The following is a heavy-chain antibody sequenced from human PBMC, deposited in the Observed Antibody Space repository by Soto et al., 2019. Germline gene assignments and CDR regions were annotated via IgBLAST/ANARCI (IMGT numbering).Heavy chain of an antibody. CDR2: INHSGST. V-gene: IGHV4-34*01. J-gene: IGHJ4*02. D-gene: IGHD1-26*01. CDR3: ARGLNRVSGSYPSRDRKTEGLSLRAITLDY. Sequence: SETLSLTCAVYGGSFSGYYWSWIRQPPGKGLEWIGEINHSGSTNYNPSLKSRVTISVDTSKNQFSLKLSSVTAADTAVYYCARGLNRVSGSYPSRDRKTEGLSLRAITLDYWGQGTLVTVSS. CDR1: GGSFSGYY.